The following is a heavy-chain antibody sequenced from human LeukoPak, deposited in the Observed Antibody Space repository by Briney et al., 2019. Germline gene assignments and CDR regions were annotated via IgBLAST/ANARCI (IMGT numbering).Heavy chain of an antibody. CDR2: IYYSGST. CDR1: GGSISSYY. V-gene: IGHV4-59*01. CDR3: ARHSSSWYNWFDP. Sequence: SETLSLTCTVSGGSISSYYWSWIRQPPGKGLEWIGYIYYSGSTNHNPSLKSRVTISVDTSKNQFSLKLSSVTAADTAVYYCARHSSSWYNWFDPWGQGTLVTVSS. J-gene: IGHJ5*02. D-gene: IGHD6-13*01.